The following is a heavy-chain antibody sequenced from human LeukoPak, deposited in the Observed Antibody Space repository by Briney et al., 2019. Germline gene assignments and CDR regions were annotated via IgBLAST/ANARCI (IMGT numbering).Heavy chain of an antibody. D-gene: IGHD5-12*01. V-gene: IGHV4-34*01. Sequence: SETLSLTCAVYGGSFSGYYWSWIRQPPGKGLEWIGEINHSGSTNYNPSLKSRVTISVDTSKNQFSLKLSSVTAADTAVHYCARGRGWLRPFHFDYWGQGTLVTVSS. CDR3: ARGRGWLRPFHFDY. CDR2: INHSGST. J-gene: IGHJ4*02. CDR1: GGSFSGYY.